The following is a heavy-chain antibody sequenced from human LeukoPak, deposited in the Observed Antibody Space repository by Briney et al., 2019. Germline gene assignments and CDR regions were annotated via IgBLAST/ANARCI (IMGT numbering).Heavy chain of an antibody. D-gene: IGHD1-26*01. J-gene: IGHJ3*02. Sequence: GASVKGSCKASGYTITGYYMHWVRQAPGQGLEWMGLINPNSGGTNYAQKFQGRVTMTRDTSISTAYMELSRLRSDDTAVYYCARGIGKAFDIWGQGTMVTVSS. V-gene: IGHV1-2*02. CDR1: GYTITGYY. CDR2: INPNSGGT. CDR3: ARGIGKAFDI.